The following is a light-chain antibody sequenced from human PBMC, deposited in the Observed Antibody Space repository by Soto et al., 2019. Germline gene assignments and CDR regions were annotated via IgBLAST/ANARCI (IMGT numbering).Light chain of an antibody. CDR2: KVS. CDR1: QGLGNTY. V-gene: IGKV2-30*01. CDR3: TQATHWPYT. J-gene: IGKJ2*01. Sequence: DVVMTQSPLSLPVTLGQPASISCRSSQGLGNTYLNWFHQRPGQSPRRLIYKVSNRDSGVPDRFSGSGSGTDFTLKISRVEAEDVGLYFCTQATHWPYTFGQGTKLEI.